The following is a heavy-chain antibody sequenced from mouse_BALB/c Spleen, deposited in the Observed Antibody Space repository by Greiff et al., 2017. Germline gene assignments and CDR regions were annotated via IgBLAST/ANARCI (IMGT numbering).Heavy chain of an antibody. CDR1: GYTFTNYW. V-gene: IGHV1-63*02. Sequence: QVQLQQSGAELVRPGTSVKISCKASGYTFTNYWLGWVKQRPGHGLEWIGDIYPGGGYTNYNEKFKGKATLTADTSSSTAYMQLSSLTSEDSAVYFCARRGVYDGYPFDYWGQGTTLTVSS. D-gene: IGHD2-3*01. CDR2: IYPGGGYT. CDR3: ARRGVYDGYPFDY. J-gene: IGHJ2*01.